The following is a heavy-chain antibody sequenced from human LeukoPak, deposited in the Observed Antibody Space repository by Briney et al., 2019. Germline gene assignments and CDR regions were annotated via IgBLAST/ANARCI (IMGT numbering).Heavy chain of an antibody. CDR3: ARGRNWGDLARAINYYYYYMDV. V-gene: IGHV1-8*03. CDR1: GYTFTSYD. D-gene: IGHD3-16*01. J-gene: IGHJ6*03. Sequence: GASVKVSCKASGYTFTSYDINWVRQATGQGLEWMGWMNPNSGNTGYAQKFQGRVTITRNTSISTAYMELSSLRSEDTAVYYCARGRNWGDLARAINYYYYYMDVWGKGTTVTVS. CDR2: MNPNSGNT.